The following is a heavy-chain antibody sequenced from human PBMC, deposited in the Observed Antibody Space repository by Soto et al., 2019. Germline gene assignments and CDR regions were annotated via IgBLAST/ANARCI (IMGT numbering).Heavy chain of an antibody. D-gene: IGHD1-26*01. J-gene: IGHJ4*02. V-gene: IGHV3-74*01. CDR3: VSAGTVGSAFDY. Sequence: EVQLVESGGGLVQPGGSLRLSCAASGFTFSSYWMHWVRQAPGKGLVWVSRIRSDGSSTSYADSVKGRFSISRDNTKNTLFLQMNSLRVEDTAVYYCVSAGTVGSAFDYWGKGTLVTVSS. CDR1: GFTFSSYW. CDR2: IRSDGSST.